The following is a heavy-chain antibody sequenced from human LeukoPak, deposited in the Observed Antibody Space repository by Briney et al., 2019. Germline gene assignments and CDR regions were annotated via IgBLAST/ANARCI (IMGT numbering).Heavy chain of an antibody. Sequence: LRLSCAASGFTFSRDSMNWVRQAPGKGLEWIGYIYYSGSSYYNPSLRSRVTISVDTSKNHFSLKLSSVTAADTAVYYCARNRDGYNSFDYWGQGTLVTVSS. V-gene: IGHV4-31*02. CDR1: GFTFSRDS. D-gene: IGHD5-24*01. J-gene: IGHJ4*02. CDR3: ARNRDGYNSFDY. CDR2: IYYSGSS.